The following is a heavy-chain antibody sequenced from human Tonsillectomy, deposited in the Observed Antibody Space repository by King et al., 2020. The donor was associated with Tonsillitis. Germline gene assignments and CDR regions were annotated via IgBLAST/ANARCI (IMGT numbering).Heavy chain of an antibody. V-gene: IGHV3-48*02. D-gene: IGHD6-13*01. CDR1: GFTLSSYS. Sequence: QLVQSGGGLVQPGGSLRLSCAASGFTLSSYSMNWVRQAPGKGLEWVSYISSSSSTIYYADSVKGRFTFSRDNAKNSLYLQMNSLRDEDTAVYYCAITSSSWYSSIILGMDVWGQGTTVTVSS. CDR3: AITSSSWYSSIILGMDV. CDR2: ISSSSSTI. J-gene: IGHJ6*02.